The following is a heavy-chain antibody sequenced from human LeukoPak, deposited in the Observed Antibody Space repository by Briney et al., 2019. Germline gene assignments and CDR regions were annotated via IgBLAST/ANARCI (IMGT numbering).Heavy chain of an antibody. V-gene: IGHV4-4*07. CDR2: IYTSGST. CDR1: GGSISSYY. CDR3: ARQQLKTMASFDY. J-gene: IGHJ4*02. Sequence: SETLSLTCTVSGGSISSYYWSWIRQSAGKGLEWIGRIYTSGSTNYNPSLKSRVTMSVDTSKNQFSLKLTSVTAADTAVYYCARQQLKTMASFDYWGQGTLVTVSS. D-gene: IGHD4/OR15-4a*01.